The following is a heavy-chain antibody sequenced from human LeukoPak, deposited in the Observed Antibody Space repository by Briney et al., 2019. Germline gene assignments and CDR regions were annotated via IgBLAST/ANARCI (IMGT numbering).Heavy chain of an antibody. Sequence: SETLSLTCTVSGGSISSYYLSWIRQPPGKGLEWIGIYYSGNTNHNPSLKSRVTISVDTSKKQFSLKLSSVTAADTAVYYCARHNQGSSTDWFDPWGQGTLVTVSA. CDR1: GGSISSYY. D-gene: IGHD3-10*01. CDR3: ARHNQGSSTDWFDP. CDR2: YYSGNT. J-gene: IGHJ5*02. V-gene: IGHV4-59*08.